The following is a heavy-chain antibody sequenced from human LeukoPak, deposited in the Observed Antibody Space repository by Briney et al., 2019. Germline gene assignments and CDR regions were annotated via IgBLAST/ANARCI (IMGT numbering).Heavy chain of an antibody. D-gene: IGHD3-22*01. CDR3: ARPNITSYYDSRGYDAFDV. J-gene: IGHJ3*01. Sequence: GESLRISCKGSGYTFTSYWIGWVRQMPGKGLEWMGIIKPDDSDTRYSPSFQGQVTISADKSVSIAYLQWSSLKASDTAMYYCARPNITSYYDSRGYDAFDVWGQGTMVIVSS. V-gene: IGHV5-51*01. CDR1: GYTFTSYW. CDR2: IKPDDSDT.